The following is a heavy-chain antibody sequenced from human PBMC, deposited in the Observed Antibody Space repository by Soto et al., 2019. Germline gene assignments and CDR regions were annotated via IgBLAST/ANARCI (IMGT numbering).Heavy chain of an antibody. CDR2: INPNSGGT. J-gene: IGHJ1*01. V-gene: IGHV1-2*04. CDR1: GYTFTGYY. D-gene: IGHD2-15*01. Sequence: QVQLVQSGAEVKKPGASVKVSCKASGYTFTGYYMHWVRQAPGQGLEWMGWINPNSGGTNYAQKFQGWVTMTRDTSISTAYMELSRLRSDDTAVYYCARDGVVVAATPEYFQHWGQGTLVTVSS. CDR3: ARDGVVVAATPEYFQH.